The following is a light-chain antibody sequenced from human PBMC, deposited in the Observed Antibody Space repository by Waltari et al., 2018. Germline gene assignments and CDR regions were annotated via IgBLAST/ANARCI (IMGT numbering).Light chain of an antibody. J-gene: IGLJ2*01. V-gene: IGLV2-11*01. CDR1: GSDVGTYNY. Sequence: QSALTQPRSVSGSPGQSVTIPCPGTGSDVGTYNYVPWYQQHPGQAPKLMLYDVSKRPSGVPDRFSGSKSGNTASLTISGLQAEDEADYYCAAWDDSLSGMVFGGGTKLTVL. CDR3: AAWDDSLSGMV. CDR2: DVS.